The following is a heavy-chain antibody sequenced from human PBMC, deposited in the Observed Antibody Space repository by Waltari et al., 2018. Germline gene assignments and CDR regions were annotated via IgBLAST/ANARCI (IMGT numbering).Heavy chain of an antibody. V-gene: IGHV4-4*02. CDR1: GDSISGSFW. D-gene: IGHD5-12*01. J-gene: IGHJ4*02. Sequence: QVQLQESGPGLVKPSGTLSVTCAVSGDSISGSFWWSWVRQTPGKGLEWIGQIHGSGRINYNPSRESRVTVSRDTSNNQFSLKLTAATAADTAVYFCARDRGRGLYLDSWGQGILVTVSP. CDR2: IHGSGRI. CDR3: ARDRGRGLYLDS.